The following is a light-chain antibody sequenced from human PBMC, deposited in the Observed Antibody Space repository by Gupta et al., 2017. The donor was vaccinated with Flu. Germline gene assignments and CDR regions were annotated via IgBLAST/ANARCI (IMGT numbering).Light chain of an antibody. Sequence: TVTISCTRSSGGITTNYVQWYQQRPGSSPVILIYEDDHSPSGVPDRFSGSIDRSSTSASLTIAGLRTEDEDYYYCQSYEASNQVFGGGTKVTVL. CDR3: QSYEASNQV. CDR1: SGGITTNY. V-gene: IGLV6-57*01. CDR2: EDD. J-gene: IGLJ2*01.